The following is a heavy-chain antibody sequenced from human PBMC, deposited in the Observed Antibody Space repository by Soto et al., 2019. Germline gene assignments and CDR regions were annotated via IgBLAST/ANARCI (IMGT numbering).Heavy chain of an antibody. D-gene: IGHD3-10*01. Sequence: SETLSLTCTVSGGSISSYYWSWIRQPPGKGLEWIGYIYYSGSTNYNPSLKSRVTISVDTSKNQFSLKLSSVTAADTAVYYCARDRNGSGSYYYYYMDVWGKGTTVTVSS. V-gene: IGHV4-59*01. CDR3: ARDRNGSGSYYYYYMDV. CDR2: IYYSGST. CDR1: GGSISSYY. J-gene: IGHJ6*03.